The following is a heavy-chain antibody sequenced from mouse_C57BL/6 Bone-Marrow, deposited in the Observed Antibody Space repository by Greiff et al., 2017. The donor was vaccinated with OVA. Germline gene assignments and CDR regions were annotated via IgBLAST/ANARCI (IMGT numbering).Heavy chain of an antibody. J-gene: IGHJ3*01. D-gene: IGHD2-5*01. CDR1: GYTFTSYW. CDR2: INPSNGGT. CDR3: ARQVFYDSNPAWFAC. V-gene: IGHV1-53*01. Sequence: QVQLQQPGTELVKPGASVKLSCKASGYTFTSYWMHWVKQRPGQGLEWIGNINPSNGGTNYNEKFKSKATLTVDKSSSTAYMQLSSLTSEDSAVYYCARQVFYDSNPAWFACWGQGTLVSVSA.